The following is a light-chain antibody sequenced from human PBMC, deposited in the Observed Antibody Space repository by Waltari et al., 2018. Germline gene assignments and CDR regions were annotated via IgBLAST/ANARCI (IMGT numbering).Light chain of an antibody. CDR2: DDS. CDR3: QVWDSSSDPYV. J-gene: IGLJ1*01. CDR1: NIGSKR. Sequence: SYVLTQPPSVSVAPGQTVSITCGGNNIGSKRVHWYQQKPGQAPVVVVYDDSDRPSGIPERFSGSNSGNTATLTISRVEAGDEADYYCQVWDSSSDPYVFGTGTKVTVL. V-gene: IGLV3-21*02.